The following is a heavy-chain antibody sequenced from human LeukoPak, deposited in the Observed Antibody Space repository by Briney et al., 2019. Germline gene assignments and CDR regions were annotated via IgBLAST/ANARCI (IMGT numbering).Heavy chain of an antibody. V-gene: IGHV1-69*05. CDR3: ASGKGIVVVVAADKAAEYFQH. D-gene: IGHD2-15*01. J-gene: IGHJ1*01. CDR2: IIPIFGTA. CDR1: GGTFSSYA. Sequence: SVKVSCKASGGTFSSYAISWVRQAPGQGLEWMGGIIPIFGTANYAQKFQGRVTITTDESTSTAYMQLSSLRSEDTAVYYCASGKGIVVVVAADKAAEYFQHWGQGTLVTVSS.